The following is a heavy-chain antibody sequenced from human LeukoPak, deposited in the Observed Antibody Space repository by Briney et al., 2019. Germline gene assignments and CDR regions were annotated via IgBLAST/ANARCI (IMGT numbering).Heavy chain of an antibody. D-gene: IGHD5-18*01. CDR1: GSIFSSYW. Sequence: GASLQISCEGAGSIFSSYWIGGGRPLPGKGEEGMGIIYPGDSDTKDSPSFQGQVTISADKSISTAYLQWSSLKASDTAMYYCARSGYSYGSFDYWGQGTLVTVSS. CDR2: IYPGDSDT. J-gene: IGHJ4*02. CDR3: ARSGYSYGSFDY. V-gene: IGHV5-51*01.